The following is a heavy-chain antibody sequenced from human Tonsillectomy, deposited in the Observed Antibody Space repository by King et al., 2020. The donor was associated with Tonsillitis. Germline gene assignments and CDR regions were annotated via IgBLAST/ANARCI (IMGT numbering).Heavy chain of an antibody. CDR3: TSHPGNYDHYYNYMDV. CDR1: GFTFSGSG. J-gene: IGHJ6*03. CDR2: IRTKANNYAT. D-gene: IGHD1-7*01. V-gene: IGHV3-73*01. Sequence: EVQLVESGGGLVQPGGSLKLSCAASGFTFSGSGIHWVRQASGKGLEWVGRIRTKANNYATAYAASVKGRFTIFRDDSKNTAYLQMSSLKTEDTAVYYCTSHPGNYDHYYNYMDVWGKGTTVTVSS.